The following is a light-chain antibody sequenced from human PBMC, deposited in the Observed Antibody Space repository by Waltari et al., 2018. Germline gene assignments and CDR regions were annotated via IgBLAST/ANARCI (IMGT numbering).Light chain of an antibody. J-gene: IGKJ1*01. CDR2: KAS. V-gene: IGKV1-5*03. Sequence: MTQSPSTLSASVGDRVTISCRASQSINGWLAWYQQIPGMAPKLLICKASSLQSGVPSRFSGSGSGTEFTLTISSLQPDDFASYYFQQYSTYPWTFGQGTKVEIK. CDR1: QSINGW. CDR3: QQYSTYPWT.